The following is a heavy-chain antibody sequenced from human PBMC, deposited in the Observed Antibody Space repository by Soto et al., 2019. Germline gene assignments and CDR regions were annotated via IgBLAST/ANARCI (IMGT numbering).Heavy chain of an antibody. D-gene: IGHD3-10*01. V-gene: IGHV1-18*01. CDR3: WRGSGSYPTARAYDAFDI. CDR2: ISADNGNT. Sequence: QVQLVQSGAEVKKPGASVKVSCKASGYTFTSYGISWVRQAPGQGLEWMGWISADNGNTNYAQKLQGRATRTTDTSTSTDYMELRSLRSDDTAVYYCWRGSGSYPTARAYDAFDIWGQGTMVTVSS. J-gene: IGHJ3*02. CDR1: GYTFTSYG.